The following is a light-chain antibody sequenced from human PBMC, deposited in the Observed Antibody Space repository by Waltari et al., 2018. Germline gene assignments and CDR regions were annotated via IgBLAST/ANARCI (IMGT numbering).Light chain of an antibody. CDR1: HTINTL. V-gene: IGKV1-5*01. Sequence: QMTQSPSTLSASIGDSVAITCRASHTINTLLAWYQQKPGKAPRVLIYDASTLASGVPSRFRGSGSGTEFTLTISSLQPDDFATYYCHQYNSYSQSFGQGTKLEIK. CDR3: HQYNSYSQS. CDR2: DAS. J-gene: IGKJ2*03.